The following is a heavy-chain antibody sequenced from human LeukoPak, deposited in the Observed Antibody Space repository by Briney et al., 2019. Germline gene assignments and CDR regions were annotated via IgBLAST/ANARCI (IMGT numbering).Heavy chain of an antibody. V-gene: IGHV4-61*02. Sequence: SETLSLTCTLSGGSITSATYYWSWIRQPAGRRLEWIGRIYTSGNTNYNPSLKSRITMSVDTSRNQFSLRMNSVTAADTAVYYCARGTFGEVNYWYFDLWGRGTLVTVSS. D-gene: IGHD3-3*01. J-gene: IGHJ2*01. CDR3: ARGTFGEVNYWYFDL. CDR1: GGSITSATYY. CDR2: IYTSGNT.